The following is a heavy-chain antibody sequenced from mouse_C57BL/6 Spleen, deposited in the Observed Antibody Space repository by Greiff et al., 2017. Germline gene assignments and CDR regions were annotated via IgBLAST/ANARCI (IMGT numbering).Heavy chain of an antibody. CDR1: GYSITSGYY. V-gene: IGHV3-6*01. CDR2: ISYDGSN. J-gene: IGHJ4*01. CDR3: AREGSSGYVDYAMCD. D-gene: IGHD3-2*02. Sequence: EVQLQESGPGLVKPSQSLSLTCSVTGYSITSGYYWNWIRQFPGNKLEWMGYISYDGSNNYNPTLKNRITITRDTSKNQFFLKLNSVTTEDTDKYYCAREGSSGYVDYAMCDWGKGASVSAS.